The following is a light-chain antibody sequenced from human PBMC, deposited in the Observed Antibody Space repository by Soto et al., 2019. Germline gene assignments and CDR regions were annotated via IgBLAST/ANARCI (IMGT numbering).Light chain of an antibody. V-gene: IGLV1-44*01. CDR2: SNN. Sequence: QSVLTQPPSASGTPGQRVTISCSGSSSNIGSNTVNWYQQLPGTAPKLLIYSNNQRPSGVPDRFSGSKSGTSASLAISGLQSEDEADYYCAAWDDSLNGRGVFGTGTKV. J-gene: IGLJ1*01. CDR1: SSNIGSNT. CDR3: AAWDDSLNGRGV.